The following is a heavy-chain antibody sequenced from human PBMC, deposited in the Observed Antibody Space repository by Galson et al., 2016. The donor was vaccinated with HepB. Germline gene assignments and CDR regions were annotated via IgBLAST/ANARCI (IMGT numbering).Heavy chain of an antibody. CDR3: ARAWIHLYDLDY. V-gene: IGHV3-23*01. CDR2: ITGSGAGT. D-gene: IGHD5-18*01. J-gene: IGHJ4*02. CDR1: GFTFTSYA. Sequence: SLRLSCAASGFTFTSYAMSWVRQAPGKGLGWVSGITGSGAGTYYADSVKGRFTISRDNSKNTLYLQMNSLRAEDTAVYYCARAWIHLYDLDYWGQGALVTVSS.